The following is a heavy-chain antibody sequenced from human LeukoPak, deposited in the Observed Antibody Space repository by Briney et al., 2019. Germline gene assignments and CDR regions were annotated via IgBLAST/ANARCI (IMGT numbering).Heavy chain of an antibody. CDR3: AREAGLGTLDY. D-gene: IGHD3-16*01. V-gene: IGHV3-21*01. CDR1: GFTFSSYA. J-gene: IGHJ4*02. Sequence: PGGSLRLSCAASGFTFSSYAMSWVRQAPGKGLEWVSSISSSSSYIYYADSVKGRFTISRDNAKNSLYLQMNSLRAEDTAVYYCAREAGLGTLDYWGQGTLVTVSS. CDR2: ISSSSSYI.